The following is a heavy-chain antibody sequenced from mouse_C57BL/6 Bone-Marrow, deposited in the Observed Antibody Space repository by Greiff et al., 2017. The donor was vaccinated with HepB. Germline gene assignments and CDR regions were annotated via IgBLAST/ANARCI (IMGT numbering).Heavy chain of an antibody. CDR3: ARRGGYGSSSWFAY. CDR1: GYAFTNYL. D-gene: IGHD1-1*01. Sequence: VQLQQSGAELVRPGTSVKVSCKASGYAFTNYLIEWVKQRPGQGLEWIGVTNPGSGGTNYNEKFKGKATLTADKSSSTAYMQLSSLTSEDSAVYFCARRGGYGSSSWFAYWGQGTLVTVSA. V-gene: IGHV1-54*01. J-gene: IGHJ3*01. CDR2: TNPGSGGT.